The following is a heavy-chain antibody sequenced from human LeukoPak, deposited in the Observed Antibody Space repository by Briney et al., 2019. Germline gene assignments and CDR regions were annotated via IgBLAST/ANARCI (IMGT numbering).Heavy chain of an antibody. Sequence: GGSLRLSCAASGFTFSSYAMSWVRQAPGKGLEWVSAISGSGGSTYYADSVKGRFTISRDNSKNTLYLQMNSLRAEDTAVYYCARGRASLDTAMVNRPLDYWGQGTLVTVSS. CDR2: ISGSGGST. J-gene: IGHJ4*02. V-gene: IGHV3-23*01. CDR3: ARGRASLDTAMVNRPLDY. CDR1: GFTFSSYA. D-gene: IGHD5-18*01.